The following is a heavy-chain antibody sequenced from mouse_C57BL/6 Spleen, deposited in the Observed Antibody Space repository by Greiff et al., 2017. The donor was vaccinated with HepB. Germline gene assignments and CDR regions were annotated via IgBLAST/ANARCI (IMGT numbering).Heavy chain of an antibody. V-gene: IGHV5-16*01. CDR1: GFTFSDYY. J-gene: IGHJ3*01. CDR3: ARDPDYAY. Sequence: DVKLVESEGGLVQPGSSMKLSCTASGFTFSDYYMAWVRQVPEKGLEWVANINYDGSSTYYLDSLKSRFIISRDNAKNILYLQMSSLKSEDTATYYCARDPDYAYWGQGTLVTVSA. D-gene: IGHD2-13*01. CDR2: INYDGSST.